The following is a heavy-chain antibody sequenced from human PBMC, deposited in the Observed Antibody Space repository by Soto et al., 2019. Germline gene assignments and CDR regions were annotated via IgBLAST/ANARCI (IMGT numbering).Heavy chain of an antibody. Sequence: PSETLSLTCTVSDGSISGYYWSWIPQPPGKGLEWIGYIYYSGSTNYNPSLKSRVTISVDTSKNQFSLKLSSVSAVDTAVYYCARHSLTRFRSDWFELWGQGTLVTVSS. J-gene: IGHJ5*02. V-gene: IGHV4-59*08. CDR1: DGSISGYY. CDR2: IYYSGST. D-gene: IGHD2-2*01. CDR3: ARHSLTRFRSDWFEL.